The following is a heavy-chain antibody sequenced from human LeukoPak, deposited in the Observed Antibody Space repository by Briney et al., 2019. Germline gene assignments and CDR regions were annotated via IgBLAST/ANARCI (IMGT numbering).Heavy chain of an antibody. CDR1: GFTFSSYS. J-gene: IGHJ3*02. Sequence: GGSLRLSCAASGFTFSSYSMNWVRQAPGKGLEWVSSISSSSTYIYSADSVKGRFTISRDNAKNSLYLQMNSLRAEDTAVYYCARVSGTDSRGWSPDDAFDIWGQGTMVTVSS. D-gene: IGHD6-19*01. V-gene: IGHV3-21*01. CDR2: ISSSSTYI. CDR3: ARVSGTDSRGWSPDDAFDI.